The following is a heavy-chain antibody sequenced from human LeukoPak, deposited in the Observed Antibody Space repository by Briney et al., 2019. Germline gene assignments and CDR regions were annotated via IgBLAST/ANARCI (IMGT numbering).Heavy chain of an antibody. CDR2: INPSGGST. V-gene: IGHV1-46*01. CDR3: AREGRYCSGGSCYSP. J-gene: IGHJ4*02. D-gene: IGHD2-15*01. CDR1: GYTFTTYY. Sequence: ASVKVSCKASGYTFTTYYMHWVRQAPGQGLEWMGIINPSGGSTSYAQKFQGRVTMTRDTSKTTVYMELSSLRSEDTAVYYRAREGRYCSGGSCYSPWGQGTLVTVS.